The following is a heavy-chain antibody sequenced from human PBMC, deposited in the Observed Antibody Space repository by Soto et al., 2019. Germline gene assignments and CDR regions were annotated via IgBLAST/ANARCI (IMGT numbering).Heavy chain of an antibody. CDR2: VIPMFGTT. CDR1: GGPFSSYT. CDR3: ATGLKRYFDY. J-gene: IGHJ4*02. V-gene: IGHV1-69*18. Sequence: VQLVQSGAEVKKPGSSVKVSCKASGGPFSSYTFSWVRQAPGQGLEWMGRVIPMFGTTDYAQRFQGRVTITADEATSTAYMELSGLRSEDTAIYYCATGLKRYFDYWGQGTLVTVSS. D-gene: IGHD3-22*01.